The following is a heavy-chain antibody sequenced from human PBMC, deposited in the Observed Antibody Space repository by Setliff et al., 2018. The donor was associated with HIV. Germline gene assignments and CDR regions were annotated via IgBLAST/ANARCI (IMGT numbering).Heavy chain of an antibody. CDR3: ARDGPQTFGDYERYYFDY. V-gene: IGHV4-59*12. D-gene: IGHD4-17*01. CDR2: ISYTGGT. J-gene: IGHJ4*02. CDR1: GDSIRNDY. Sequence: SETLSLTCTVSGDSIRNDYWTWIRQSPEKGLEWIAYISYTGGTNYNPSLKSRVTISVDPSKNQFSLKLTSVTAADTAVYYCARDGPQTFGDYERYYFDYWGQGTLVTVSS.